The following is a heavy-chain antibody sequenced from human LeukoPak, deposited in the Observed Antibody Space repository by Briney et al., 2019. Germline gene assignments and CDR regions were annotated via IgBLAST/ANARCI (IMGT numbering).Heavy chain of an antibody. D-gene: IGHD3-9*01. J-gene: IGHJ4*02. Sequence: GGSLRLSCAASGFTFSSYAMSWVRQAPGKGLEWVSVISGSGGSTYYADSVKGRFTISRDNSKNTLYLQMNSLGAEDTAVYYCAKEGVLRYFDWLLFDYWGQGTLVTVSS. CDR1: GFTFSSYA. CDR3: AKEGVLRYFDWLLFDY. V-gene: IGHV3-23*01. CDR2: ISGSGGST.